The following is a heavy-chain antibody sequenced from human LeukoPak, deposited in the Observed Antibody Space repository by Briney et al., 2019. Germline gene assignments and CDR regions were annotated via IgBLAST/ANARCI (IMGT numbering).Heavy chain of an antibody. CDR3: ARVGILTGYYNDAFDI. D-gene: IGHD3-9*01. CDR1: GFTFSSYS. J-gene: IGHJ3*02. V-gene: IGHV3-48*01. CDR2: ISSSSRTI. Sequence: GGSLRLSCAATGFTFSSYSMNWVRQAPGRGLEWVSYISSSSRTIYYADSVRGRFTISRDNTKHSLSLQKNSLSADDTAVFLCARVGILTGYYNDAFDIWGQGTMVTVSS.